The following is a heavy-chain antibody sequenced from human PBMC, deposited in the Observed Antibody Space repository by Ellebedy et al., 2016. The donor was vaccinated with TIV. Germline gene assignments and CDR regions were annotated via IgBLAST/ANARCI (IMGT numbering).Heavy chain of an antibody. CDR3: ARGGTDYMPLQYYYYGLDV. CDR2: ISTSNGNT. J-gene: IGHJ6*02. CDR1: GYTFSSYG. D-gene: IGHD4-11*01. Sequence: AASVKVSCKASGYTFSSYGITWVRQAPGQGLEGMGWISTSNGNTYYAQKFQGRVTMTTDTSTSTAYMELRSLRSDDTAVYYCARGGTDYMPLQYYYYGLDVWGQGTTVTVSS. V-gene: IGHV1-18*04.